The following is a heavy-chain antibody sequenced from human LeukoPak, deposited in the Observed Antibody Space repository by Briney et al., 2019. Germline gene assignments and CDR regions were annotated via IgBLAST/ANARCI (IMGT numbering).Heavy chain of an antibody. CDR2: IYSSGST. J-gene: IGHJ4*01. CDR1: GYSISSGYY. V-gene: IGHV4-38-2*02. Sequence: SETLSLTCTVSGYSISSGYYWGWIRQPPGKGLEWIGSIYSSGSTYYNSSLKSRVTISIDTSKNQVSLKMSSVTAADTAVYYCAKSGGYGLIDYWGQGTLVTVSS. CDR3: AKSGGYGLIDY. D-gene: IGHD6-25*01.